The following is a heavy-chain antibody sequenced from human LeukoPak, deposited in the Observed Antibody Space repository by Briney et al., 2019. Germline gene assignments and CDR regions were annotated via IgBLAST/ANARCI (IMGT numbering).Heavy chain of an antibody. CDR3: VKRYSSSYYGMDV. CDR1: GFTFSSYS. D-gene: IGHD6-13*01. J-gene: IGHJ6*02. V-gene: IGHV3-64D*06. Sequence: GGSLRPSCSPSGFTFSSYSMHWVRQAPGKGLEYVSASRSNGGSTYYADSVKGRFTISRDNSKNTLYLQMSSLRAEDTAVYYCVKRYSSSYYGMDVWGQGTTVTVSS. CDR2: SRSNGGST.